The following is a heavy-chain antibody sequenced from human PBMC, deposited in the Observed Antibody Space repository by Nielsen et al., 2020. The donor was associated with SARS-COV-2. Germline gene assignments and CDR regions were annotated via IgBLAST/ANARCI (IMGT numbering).Heavy chain of an antibody. Sequence: WIRQPPGKGLEWIGEINHSGSTNYNPSLKSRVTISVDTSKNQLSLKLSSVTAADTAVYYCARGRGCSGGSCYFYYYYYGMDVWGQGTTVTVSS. D-gene: IGHD2-15*01. V-gene: IGHV4-34*01. CDR3: ARGRGCSGGSCYFYYYYYGMDV. J-gene: IGHJ6*02. CDR2: INHSGST.